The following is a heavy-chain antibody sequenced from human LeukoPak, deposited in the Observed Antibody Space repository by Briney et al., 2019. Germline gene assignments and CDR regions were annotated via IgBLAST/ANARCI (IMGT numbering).Heavy chain of an antibody. CDR1: GYTFTSYG. Sequence: GASVKVSCKASGYTFTSYGISWVRQAPGQGFEWMGWISADNGNTNYAQKLQGRVTMTTDTSTSTAYMELRSLRSDDTAVYYCARDCRVAIFGGVIMECDAFDIWGQGTMVTVSS. V-gene: IGHV1-18*01. D-gene: IGHD3-3*01. CDR3: ARDCRVAIFGGVIMECDAFDI. J-gene: IGHJ3*02. CDR2: ISADNGNT.